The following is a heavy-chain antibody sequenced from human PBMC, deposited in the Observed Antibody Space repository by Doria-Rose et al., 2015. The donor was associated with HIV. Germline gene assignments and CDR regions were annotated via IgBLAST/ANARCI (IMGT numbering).Heavy chain of an antibody. V-gene: IGHV2-26*01. Sequence: QVQLVQSGPVLVKPTETLTLTCTVSGVSLSSPGMGVSWIRQPPGKALEWLANIFSDGERSYKTSLKGRLTISRGTSKSQVVLTMTDMDPVDTATYYCARIKSSRWYHKYYFDFWGQGTLVIVSA. J-gene: IGHJ4*02. D-gene: IGHD6-13*01. CDR2: IFSDGER. CDR1: GVSLSSPGMG. CDR3: ARIKSSRWYHKYYFDF.